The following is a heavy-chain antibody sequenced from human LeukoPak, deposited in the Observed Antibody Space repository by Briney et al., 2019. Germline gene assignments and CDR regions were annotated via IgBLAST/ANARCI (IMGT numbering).Heavy chain of an antibody. CDR2: INPNSGGT. D-gene: IGHD2-2*01. Sequence: ASVKVSCKASGYTFSGYYMHWVRQAPGQGLEWMGWINPNSGGTNYAQKFQGRVTMTRDTSISTACMELSRLRSDDTAVYYCARRASSTLYNFDYWGQGTLVTVSS. CDR3: ARRASSTLYNFDY. J-gene: IGHJ4*02. V-gene: IGHV1-2*02. CDR1: GYTFSGYY.